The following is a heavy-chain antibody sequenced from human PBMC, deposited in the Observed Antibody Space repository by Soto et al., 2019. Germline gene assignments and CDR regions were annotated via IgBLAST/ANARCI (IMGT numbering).Heavy chain of an antibody. CDR3: ARTPIAVAANWFDP. Sequence: GGSLRLSCAASGFTFSSYAMHWVRQAPGKGLEWVAVISYDGSNKYYADSVKGRFTISRDNSKNTLYLQMNSLRAEDTAVYYCARTPIAVAANWFDPWGQGTLVTVSS. CDR2: ISYDGSNK. J-gene: IGHJ5*02. CDR1: GFTFSSYA. D-gene: IGHD6-19*01. V-gene: IGHV3-30-3*01.